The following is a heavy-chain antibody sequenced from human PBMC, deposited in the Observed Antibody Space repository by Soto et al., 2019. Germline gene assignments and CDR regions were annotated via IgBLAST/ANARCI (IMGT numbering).Heavy chain of an antibody. V-gene: IGHV1-69*01. CDR2: IIPSFGTA. D-gene: IGHD6-13*01. CDR1: GGTFSSYA. J-gene: IGHJ6*02. Sequence: QVQLVQSGAEVKKPGSSVKVSCKASGGTFSSYAISWVRQAPGQGLEWMGGIIPSFGTANYAQKFQGRVTITADESTSTAYMELSSLRSEDTAVYYCARPISSRHSTSYYYYGMDVWGQGTTVTVSS. CDR3: ARPISSRHSTSYYYYGMDV.